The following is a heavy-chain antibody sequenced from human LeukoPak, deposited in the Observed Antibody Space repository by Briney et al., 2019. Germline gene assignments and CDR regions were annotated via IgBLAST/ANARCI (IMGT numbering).Heavy chain of an antibody. CDR2: INAGNGNT. CDR3: ARASEEYYYYGMDV. V-gene: IGHV1-3*01. Sequence: RXAPGQXLXXXXWINAGNGNTKYSQKFQGRVTVTRDTSASTAYMELSSLRSEDTAVYYCARASEEYYYYGMDVWGQGTTVTVSS. J-gene: IGHJ6*02.